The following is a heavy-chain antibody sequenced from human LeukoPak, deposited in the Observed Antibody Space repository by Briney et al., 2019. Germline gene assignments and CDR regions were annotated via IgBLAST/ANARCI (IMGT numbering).Heavy chain of an antibody. Sequence: PGGSLRLSCAASGFXVSRNYITWVRQAPGKGLEWVSVIYSGGSTYYADSVKGRFTISRDNSKNTLYLQMNSLRAEDTAVYYCAGTIVGKWAIDYWGQGTLVTVSS. CDR3: AGTIVGKWAIDY. J-gene: IGHJ4*02. CDR2: IYSGGST. D-gene: IGHD3-22*01. CDR1: GFXVSRNY. V-gene: IGHV3-53*01.